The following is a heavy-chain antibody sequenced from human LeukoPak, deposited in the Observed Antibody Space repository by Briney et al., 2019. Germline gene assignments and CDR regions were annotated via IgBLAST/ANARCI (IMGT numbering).Heavy chain of an antibody. Sequence: GGSLRLSCAASGFTFSSYSMNWVRQAPGKGLEWVSSISSSSSSIYYADSVKGRFTISRDNAKNSLYLQMNSLRAEDTADYYCARDPFSVPAEDYYYGMDVWGQGTTVTVSS. CDR1: GFTFSSYS. J-gene: IGHJ6*02. CDR2: ISSSSSSI. CDR3: ARDPFSVPAEDYYYGMDV. D-gene: IGHD2-2*01. V-gene: IGHV3-21*01.